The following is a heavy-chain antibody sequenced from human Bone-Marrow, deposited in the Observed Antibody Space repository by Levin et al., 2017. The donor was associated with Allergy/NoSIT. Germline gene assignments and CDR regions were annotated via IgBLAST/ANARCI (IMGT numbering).Heavy chain of an antibody. D-gene: IGHD5-12*01. CDR3: ARDKATSDLFDY. J-gene: IGHJ4*02. V-gene: IGHV1-46*01. CDR2: INPSGGST. Sequence: GESLKISCKASGYTFTSYYMHWVRQAPGQGLEWMGIINPSGGSTSYAQKFQGRVTMTRDTSTSTVYMELSSLRSEDTAVYYCARDKATSDLFDYWGQGTLVTVSS. CDR1: GYTFTSYY.